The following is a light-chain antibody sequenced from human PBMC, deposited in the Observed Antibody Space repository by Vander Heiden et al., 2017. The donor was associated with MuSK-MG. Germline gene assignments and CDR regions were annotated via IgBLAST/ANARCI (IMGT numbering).Light chain of an antibody. CDR1: QSINKH. CDR3: QQSYNTPRT. J-gene: IGKJ1*01. CDR2: DAA. V-gene: IGKV1-39*01. Sequence: DCQITQPPSSLSASVGDRVTITCRASQSINKHLNWYQQKPGKAPKLLIYDAATLHTGVPSRFSGSGAGTDFTLTINSVQPEDFATYYCQQSYNTPRTFGQGSNVEIK.